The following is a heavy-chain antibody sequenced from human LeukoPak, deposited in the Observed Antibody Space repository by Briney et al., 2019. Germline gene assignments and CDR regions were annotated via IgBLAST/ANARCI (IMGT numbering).Heavy chain of an antibody. CDR2: IYYSGST. V-gene: IGHV4-39*02. D-gene: IGHD6-13*01. Sequence: SETLSLTCTVSGGSISSSSYYWGWIRQPPGKGLEWIGSIYYSGSTYYNPSLKSRVTISVDTSKNQFSLKLSSVTAADTAVYYCAREGIAAAHDAFDIWGQGTMVTVSS. CDR3: AREGIAAAHDAFDI. J-gene: IGHJ3*02. CDR1: GGSISSSSYY.